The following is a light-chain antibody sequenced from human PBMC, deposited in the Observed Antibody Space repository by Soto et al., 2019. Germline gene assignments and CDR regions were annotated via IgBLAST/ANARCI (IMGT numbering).Light chain of an antibody. J-gene: IGLJ1*01. CDR2: DVS. CDR1: SSDIGAYKY. V-gene: IGLV2-14*01. CDR3: SSYTSSSIYV. Sequence: QSALTQPASVSGSPGQSITVSCTGSSSDIGAYKYVSWYQQRPGKAPKLMLYDVSNRPSGVSSRFGGSKSGNTASLTISGLQAEDEADYYGSSYTSSSIYVFGTGTKVTVL.